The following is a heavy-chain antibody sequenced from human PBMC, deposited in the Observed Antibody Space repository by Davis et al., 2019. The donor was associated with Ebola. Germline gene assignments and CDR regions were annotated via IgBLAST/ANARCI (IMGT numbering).Heavy chain of an antibody. D-gene: IGHD6-19*01. CDR2: ISYDGSNK. Sequence: GESLKISCAASGFTFSSYGMHWVRPAPGKGLAWVAVISYDGSNKYYADSVKGRFTISRDNSKNTLYLQMNSLRAEDTAVYYCAKEEYSSGGGSNYWGQGTLVTVSS. CDR1: GFTFSSYG. CDR3: AKEEYSSGGGSNY. J-gene: IGHJ4*02. V-gene: IGHV3-30*18.